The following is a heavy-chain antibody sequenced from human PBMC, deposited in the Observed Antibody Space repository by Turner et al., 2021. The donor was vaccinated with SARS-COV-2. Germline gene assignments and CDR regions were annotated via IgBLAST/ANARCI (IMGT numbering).Heavy chain of an antibody. CDR3: ARTSGYTYDY. CDR2: IYYSGST. D-gene: IGHD5-12*01. V-gene: IGHV4-59*01. Sequence: QVQLQESGPGLVKPSETLSLTCTVSGGSISSYYWSWIRQPPGKGLEWIGYIYYSGSTNYNPSLPRRVTISIDTSKNQFSLKLSSVTAADTAVYYCARTSGYTYDYWGQGTLVTVSS. J-gene: IGHJ4*02. CDR1: GGSISSYY.